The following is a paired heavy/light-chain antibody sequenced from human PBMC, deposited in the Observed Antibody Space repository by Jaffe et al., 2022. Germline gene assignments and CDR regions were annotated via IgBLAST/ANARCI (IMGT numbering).Heavy chain of an antibody. V-gene: IGHV3-53*02. CDR1: GFTVSSNY. Sequence: EVQLVETGGGLIQPGGSLRLSCAASGFTVSSNYMSWVRQAPGKGLEWVSVIYSGGSTYYADSVKGRFTISRDNSKNTLYLQMNSLRAEDTAVYYCASSLAGGYDYSDAFDIWGQGTMVTVSS. J-gene: IGHJ3*02. CDR2: IYSGGST. D-gene: IGHD5-12*01. CDR3: ASSLAGGYDYSDAFDI.
Light chain of an antibody. Sequence: EIVMTQSPATLSVSPGERATLSCRASQSVSSNLAWYQQKPGQAPRLLIYGASTRATGIPARFSGSGSGTEFTLTISSLQSEDFAVYYCQQYNNWPPGVSFGPGTKVDIK. CDR2: GAS. CDR1: QSVSSN. CDR3: QQYNNWPPGVS. V-gene: IGKV3-15*01. J-gene: IGKJ3*01.